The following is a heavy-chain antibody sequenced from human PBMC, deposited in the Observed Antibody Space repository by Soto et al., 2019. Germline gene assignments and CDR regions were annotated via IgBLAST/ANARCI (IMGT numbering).Heavy chain of an antibody. J-gene: IGHJ3*02. D-gene: IGHD5-12*01. CDR1: GFTFSSYS. CDR3: ARIGIEWLRSGHAFDI. Sequence: GGSLRLSCAASGFTFSSYSMNWVRQAPGKGLEWVSSISSSSSYIYYADSVKGRFTISRDNAKNSLYLQMNSVRADDTAVYYCARIGIEWLRSGHAFDIWGQGTMVTVSS. V-gene: IGHV3-21*01. CDR2: ISSSSSYI.